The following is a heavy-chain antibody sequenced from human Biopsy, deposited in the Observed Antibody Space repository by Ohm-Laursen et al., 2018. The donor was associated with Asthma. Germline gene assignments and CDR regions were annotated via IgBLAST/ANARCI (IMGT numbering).Heavy chain of an antibody. Sequence: GTLSLTCSLSSGSGGYMRSGNYYWGWIRQPPGKGLEWIGSIYYSGTTYYNPSLESRVTVSAATSKNQFSLKPTSVTAADTAVYYCVRGSSSWHHGPFHYYYGLDVWGQGTTATVSS. V-gene: IGHV4-39*01. J-gene: IGHJ6*02. D-gene: IGHD6-13*01. CDR2: IYYSGTT. CDR1: SGSGGYMRSGNYY. CDR3: VRGSSSWHHGPFHYYYGLDV.